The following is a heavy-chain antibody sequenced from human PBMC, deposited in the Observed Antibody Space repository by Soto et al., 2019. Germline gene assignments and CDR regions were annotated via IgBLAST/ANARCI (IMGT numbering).Heavy chain of an antibody. CDR1: GFTLSPYT. Sequence: GGSLRLSCAASGFTLSPYTMNWLRQAPGTGLEWVSSISPTSTYIYYADSVKGRFTLSRDNAKNSLYLQMNSLRAEDTAVYYCGRGWCSGGNCHPRDDYMDVWGRGTTVTVSS. V-gene: IGHV3-21*01. CDR2: ISPTSTYI. J-gene: IGHJ6*03. CDR3: GRGWCSGGNCHPRDDYMDV. D-gene: IGHD2-15*01.